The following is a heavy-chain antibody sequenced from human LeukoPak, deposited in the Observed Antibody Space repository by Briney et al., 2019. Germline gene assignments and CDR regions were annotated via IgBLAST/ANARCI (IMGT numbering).Heavy chain of an antibody. CDR1: GGTFSSYA. CDR3: ARVGYCDILTGYYKEGYFDY. CDR2: IIPIFGTA. D-gene: IGHD3-9*01. Sequence: ASVKVSCKASGGTFSSYAISWVRQAPGQELEWMGGIIPIFGTATYAQKFQGRVTITTDESTSTAYMELSSLRSEDTAVYYCARVGYCDILTGYYKEGYFDYWGQGTLVTVSS. V-gene: IGHV1-69*05. J-gene: IGHJ4*02.